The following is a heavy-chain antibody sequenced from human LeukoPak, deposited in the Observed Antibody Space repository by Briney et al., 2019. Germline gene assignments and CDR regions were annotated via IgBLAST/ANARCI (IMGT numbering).Heavy chain of an antibody. Sequence: SETLSLTCTVSGDSISSGDYYWSWIRQPAGKGLEWIGRISSSGSTNYNPSLKSRVTISVDTSKNQFSLKLSSVTAADTAVYYCARIKYYDFWSGTYYWFDPWGQGTLVTVSS. CDR2: ISSSGST. D-gene: IGHD3-3*01. CDR1: GDSISSGDYY. V-gene: IGHV4-61*02. CDR3: ARIKYYDFWSGTYYWFDP. J-gene: IGHJ5*02.